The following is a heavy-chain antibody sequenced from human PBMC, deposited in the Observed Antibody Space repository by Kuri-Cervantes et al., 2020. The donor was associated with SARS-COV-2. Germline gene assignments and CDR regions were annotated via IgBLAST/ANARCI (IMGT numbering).Heavy chain of an antibody. J-gene: IGHJ6*04. D-gene: IGHD4-23*01. V-gene: IGHV4-34*01. CDR3: ARPGGFLDV. CDR1: GGSFSGYY. CDR2: INHSGST. Sequence: SQNLSLTCAVYGGSFSGYYWSWIRQPPGKGLEWIGEINHSGSTNYNPSLKSRVTISVDTSKNQFSLKLSSVTAADTAVYYCARPGGFLDVWGKGTTVTVSS.